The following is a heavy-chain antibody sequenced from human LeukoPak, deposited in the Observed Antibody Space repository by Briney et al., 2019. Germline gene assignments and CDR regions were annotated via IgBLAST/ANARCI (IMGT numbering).Heavy chain of an antibody. V-gene: IGHV3-30*02. CDR1: GFTFSSYG. CDR2: IRHDGTNK. CDR3: AKDECHLPYNYYYYYMDV. D-gene: IGHD5-24*01. Sequence: GGSLTLSCAASGFTFSSYGMHRVRQAPGKGLEWVAFIRHDGTNKYYADSVKGRFTISRDNSKNTLYLQMNSLRAEDTAVYYCAKDECHLPYNYYYYYMDVWGRGTTVTVSS. J-gene: IGHJ6*03.